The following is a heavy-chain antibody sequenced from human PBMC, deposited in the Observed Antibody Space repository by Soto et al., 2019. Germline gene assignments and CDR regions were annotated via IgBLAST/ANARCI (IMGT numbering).Heavy chain of an antibody. V-gene: IGHV1-18*01. Sequence: ASVKVSCKASGYTFTSYGISWVRQAPGQGLEWMGWFSAYNGNTNYAQKLQGRVTMTTDTSTSTAYMELRSLRSDDTAVYYCAKDGTLSGLLWFGGAPGDDAFDIWGQGTMVTVSS. CDR2: FSAYNGNT. CDR1: GYTFTSYG. CDR3: AKDGTLSGLLWFGGAPGDDAFDI. J-gene: IGHJ3*02. D-gene: IGHD3-10*01.